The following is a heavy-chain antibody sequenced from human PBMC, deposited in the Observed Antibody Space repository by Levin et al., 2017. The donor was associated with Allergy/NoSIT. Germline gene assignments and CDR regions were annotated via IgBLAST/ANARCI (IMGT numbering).Heavy chain of an antibody. CDR1: GFTFSSYD. D-gene: IGHD6-19*01. V-gene: IGHV3-30*18. CDR3: AKGPVAGTGYYFDY. Sequence: GGSLRLSCAASGFTFSSYDMHWVRQAPGKGLEWVAVISYDGSNKYYADSVKGRFTISRDNSKNTLYLQMNSLRAEDTAVYYCAKGPVAGTGYYFDYWGQGTRVTVSS. J-gene: IGHJ4*02. CDR2: ISYDGSNK.